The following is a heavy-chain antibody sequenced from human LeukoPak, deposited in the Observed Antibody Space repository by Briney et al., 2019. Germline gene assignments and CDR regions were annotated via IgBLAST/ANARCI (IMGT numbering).Heavy chain of an antibody. CDR1: GGSIISDNFY. CDR3: GRLFDS. J-gene: IGHJ4*02. Sequence: SETLSLTCTVSGGSIISDNFYWGRPRQPPGQDLKWVGSINYSGTTYYNPALRSRLSISVDKSRTQFFLRLNSVTAADTAVYYCGRLFDSWGQGILVTVSS. CDR2: INYSGTT. V-gene: IGHV4-39*01.